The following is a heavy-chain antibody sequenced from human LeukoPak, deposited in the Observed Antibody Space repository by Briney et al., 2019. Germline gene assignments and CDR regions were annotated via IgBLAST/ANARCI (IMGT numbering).Heavy chain of an antibody. CDR3: AKRGTYYDSSGYSYHYFDY. CDR1: GFTFSSYG. Sequence: GGSLRLSCAASGFTFSSYGMHWVRQAPGKGLEWVAVISYDGSNKYYADSVKGRFTISRDNSKNTLYLQMNSLRAEDTAVYYCAKRGTYYDSSGYSYHYFDYWGQGTLVTVSS. CDR2: ISYDGSNK. J-gene: IGHJ4*02. D-gene: IGHD3-22*01. V-gene: IGHV3-30*18.